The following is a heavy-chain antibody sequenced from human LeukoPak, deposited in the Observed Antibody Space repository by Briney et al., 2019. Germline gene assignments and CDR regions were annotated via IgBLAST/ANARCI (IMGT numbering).Heavy chain of an antibody. V-gene: IGHV4-39*01. D-gene: IGHD3-22*01. CDR3: ARRPISGYYYGYPFDYYYYGMDV. CDR1: GGSISSSSYY. Sequence: PSETLSLTCTVSGGSISSSSYYWGWIRQPPGKGLEWIGSIYYSGSTYYNPSLKSRVTISVDTSKNQFSLKLSSVTAADTAVYYCARRPISGYYYGYPFDYYYYGMDVWGQGTTVTVSS. CDR2: IYYSGST. J-gene: IGHJ6*02.